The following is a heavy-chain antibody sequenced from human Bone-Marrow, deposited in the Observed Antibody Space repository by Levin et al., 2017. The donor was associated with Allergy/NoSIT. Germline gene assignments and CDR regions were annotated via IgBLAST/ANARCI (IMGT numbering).Heavy chain of an antibody. Sequence: PGGSLRLSCAASGFTFSTYGMHWVRQAPGKGLDWVAVLSSDGTNKYTADSVKGRFTISRDNSKNMLFLKMNSLRPEETAVYYCAKARGAASMPFTYYALDVWGQGTTVTVSS. D-gene: IGHD2-15*01. CDR2: LSSDGTNK. J-gene: IGHJ6*02. CDR3: AKARGAASMPFTYYALDV. CDR1: GFTFSTYG. V-gene: IGHV3-30*18.